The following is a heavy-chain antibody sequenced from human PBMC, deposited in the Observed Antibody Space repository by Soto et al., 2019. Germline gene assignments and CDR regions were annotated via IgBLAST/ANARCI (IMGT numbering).Heavy chain of an antibody. J-gene: IGHJ6*04. CDR2: IDSDGSST. CDR1: GFTFGSYW. CDR3: ARGRPYGMDV. Sequence: EVQLVESGGGLVQPGGSLRVSCAASGFTFGSYWMNWVRQAPGKGLVWVSRIDSDGSSTTYADSVKGRFTTSRDNAKNTLYLQMSSLRVEDTAVYYSARGRPYGMDVWGYGTTVTVSS. V-gene: IGHV3-74*01.